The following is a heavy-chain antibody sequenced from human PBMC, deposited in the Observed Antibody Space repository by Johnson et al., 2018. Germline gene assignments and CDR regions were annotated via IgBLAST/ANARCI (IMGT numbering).Heavy chain of an antibody. Sequence: QVQLVQSGAEVKKPGASVKVSCKASGYTFTTYAIHWVRKAPGQRLEWMGWINAANGKTKYSQKFQDRVTITRDTSASTTYMEWSSLRSEDTAVYFCARDPKYHDFWIRQNYYYYMDVWGEGTTVTVSS. CDR1: GYTFTTYA. CDR2: INAANGKT. CDR3: ARDPKYHDFWIRQNYYYYMDV. J-gene: IGHJ6*03. V-gene: IGHV1-3*01. D-gene: IGHD3-3*01.